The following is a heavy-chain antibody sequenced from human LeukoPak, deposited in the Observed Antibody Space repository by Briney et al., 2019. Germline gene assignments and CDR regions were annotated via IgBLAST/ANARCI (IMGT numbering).Heavy chain of an antibody. CDR2: IYYSGNT. D-gene: IGHD6-13*01. V-gene: IGHV4-59*01. CDR1: GGSISNYY. Sequence: SETLSLTCTVSGGSISNYYWSWIRQPPGKGLEWIGYIYYSGNTNYNPSLKSRVTISEDTSRNQFSLKLTSVTAADTAVYYCARVGAAGDYYFDYWGQGTLVTVSS. CDR3: ARVGAAGDYYFDY. J-gene: IGHJ4*02.